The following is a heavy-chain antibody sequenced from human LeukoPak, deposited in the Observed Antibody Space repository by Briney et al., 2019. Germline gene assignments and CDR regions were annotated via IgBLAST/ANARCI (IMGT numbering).Heavy chain of an antibody. CDR1: GGSISSYY. D-gene: IGHD2-8*02. Sequence: SETLSLTCNVSGGSISSYYWSWIRQPPGKGLEWIGYIYYSGSTNYNPSLKSRVTISVDTSKNQFSLKLSSVTAADTAVYYCARCEGLVGLLDVWGQGTTVTVSS. J-gene: IGHJ6*02. CDR3: ARCEGLVGLLDV. V-gene: IGHV4-59*08. CDR2: IYYSGST.